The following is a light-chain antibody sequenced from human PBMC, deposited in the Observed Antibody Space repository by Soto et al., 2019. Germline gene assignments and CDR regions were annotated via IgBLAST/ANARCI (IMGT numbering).Light chain of an antibody. CDR3: QQSYSTPFT. CDR1: QRISYY. Sequence: DIQMTQSPSSLSASLGDRVTITVRASQRISYYLNWFQQKPGRAPKLLIYAASSLEAGVPSRYSGSGSGTDFTLTISSLQPEDFATYYCQQSYSTPFTFGQGTRLEI. CDR2: AAS. J-gene: IGKJ5*01. V-gene: IGKV1-39*01.